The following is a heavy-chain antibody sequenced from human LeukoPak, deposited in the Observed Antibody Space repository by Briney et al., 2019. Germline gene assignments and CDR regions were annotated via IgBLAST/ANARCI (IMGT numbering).Heavy chain of an antibody. Sequence: PSQTLSLTCTVSGGSISSGSYYWSWIRQPAGKGLEWIGRIYTSGSTNYNPSLKSRVTISVDTSKNQFSLKLSSVTAADTAVYYCARVKWELLSYYYMDVWGKGTTVTISS. CDR1: GGSISSGSYY. V-gene: IGHV4-61*02. CDR2: IYTSGST. CDR3: ARVKWELLSYYYMDV. J-gene: IGHJ6*03. D-gene: IGHD1-26*01.